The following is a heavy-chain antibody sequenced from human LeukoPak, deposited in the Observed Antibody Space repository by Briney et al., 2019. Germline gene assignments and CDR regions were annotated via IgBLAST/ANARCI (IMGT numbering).Heavy chain of an antibody. CDR1: GFTFSTYG. J-gene: IGHJ6*03. Sequence: SGGSLRLSYVASGFTFSTYGMHWVRQAPGKGLEWVAVIWYDGGNKYYADSVKGRFTISRDNSKNTLYLEMKSLRAEDTAVYYCARDRNSGYDPYYMDVWGKGTTVTVSS. D-gene: IGHD5-12*01. CDR2: IWYDGGNK. V-gene: IGHV3-33*01. CDR3: ARDRNSGYDPYYMDV.